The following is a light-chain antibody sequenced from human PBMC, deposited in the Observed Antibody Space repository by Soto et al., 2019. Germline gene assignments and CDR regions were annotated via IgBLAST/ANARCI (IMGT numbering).Light chain of an antibody. V-gene: IGLV4-69*01. CDR3: QTWDTGIQV. CDR1: SRHIRYA. CDR2: LNSDGSH. Sequence: QPVLTQSPSASASLGASVKLTCTLSSRHIRYAIAWHQQQPEKGPRYLMKLNSDGSHSKGDGIPDRFSGSSSGAERYLTISSLQSEDEADYYCQTWDTGIQVFGGGTKVTVL. J-gene: IGLJ3*02.